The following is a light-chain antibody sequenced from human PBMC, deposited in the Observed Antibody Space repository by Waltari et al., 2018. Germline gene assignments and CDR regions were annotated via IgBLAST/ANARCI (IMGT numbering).Light chain of an antibody. J-gene: IGKJ1*01. CDR2: AAF. CDR3: QQYYTYPRT. CDR1: QGISTY. V-gene: IGKV1-8*01. Sequence: AIRMTQSPSSFSASTGDRVTITCRASQGISTYLAWYQQKSGKAPKLLIYAAFTLQSGVPSRFSGSGSGTDFTLTISCLQSEDFAIYYCQQYYTYPRTFGQGTKVEV.